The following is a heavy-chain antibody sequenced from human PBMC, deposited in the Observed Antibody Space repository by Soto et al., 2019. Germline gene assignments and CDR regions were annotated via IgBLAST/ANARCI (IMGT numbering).Heavy chain of an antibody. J-gene: IGHJ5*02. CDR3: ARSGPPTSNWFDP. V-gene: IGHV3-66*01. Sequence: EVQLVESGGGLVQPGGSLRLSCAASGFTVSNNYINWVRQAPGKGLEWVSVIYSGGSTYYADSVKGRFTISTDNSKNTLYLQMNRLRAEDTAVYYCARSGPPTSNWFDPWGQGTLVTVSS. CDR2: IYSGGST. D-gene: IGHD1-26*01. CDR1: GFTVSNNY.